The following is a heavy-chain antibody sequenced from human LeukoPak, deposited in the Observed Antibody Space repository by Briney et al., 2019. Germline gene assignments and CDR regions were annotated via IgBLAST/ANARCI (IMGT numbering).Heavy chain of an antibody. J-gene: IGHJ4*02. CDR1: GGTFSSYA. CDR3: AREPVWGSFYFDY. V-gene: IGHV1-69*05. Sequence: SVKVSCKASGGTFSSYAISWVRQAPGQGLEWMGGIIPIFGTANYAQKFQGRVTITTDESTSTAYMELSSLRSEDTAVYYCAREPVWGSFYFDYWGQGTLVTVSS. CDR2: IIPIFGTA. D-gene: IGHD7-27*01.